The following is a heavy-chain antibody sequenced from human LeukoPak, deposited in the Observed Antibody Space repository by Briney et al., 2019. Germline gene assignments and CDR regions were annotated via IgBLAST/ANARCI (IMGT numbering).Heavy chain of an antibody. CDR3: ARVHSSSWAYFDN. CDR1: GFTFSSYA. CDR2: IWYDGSSK. D-gene: IGHD6-13*01. Sequence: GGSLRLSCSASGFTFSSYAMHWVRQAPGKGLEWVAVIWYDGSSKYYADSVKGRFTISRDNSKNTLYLQMDSLRAEDTAVYYCARVHSSSWAYFDNWGQGTLVTVSS. J-gene: IGHJ4*02. V-gene: IGHV3-33*08.